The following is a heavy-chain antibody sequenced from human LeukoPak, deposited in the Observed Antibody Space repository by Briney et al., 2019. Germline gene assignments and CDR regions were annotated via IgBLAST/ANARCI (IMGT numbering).Heavy chain of an antibody. CDR1: GYTFTGYY. J-gene: IGHJ6*02. D-gene: IGHD5-18*01. Sequence: ASVKASCKASGYTFTGYYMHWVRQAPGQGLEWMGWINPNSGGTNYAQKFQGRATMTRDTSISTAYMELSRLRSDDTAVYYCARVDTAMGGYYYYGMDVWGQGTTVTVSS. CDR2: INPNSGGT. V-gene: IGHV1-2*02. CDR3: ARVDTAMGGYYYYGMDV.